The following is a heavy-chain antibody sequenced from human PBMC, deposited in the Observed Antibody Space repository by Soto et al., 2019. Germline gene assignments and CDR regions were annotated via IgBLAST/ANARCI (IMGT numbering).Heavy chain of an antibody. D-gene: IGHD5-18*01. Sequence: QVQLQESGPGLVKPSETLSLTCTVSADSIRSYYWAWIRQAPGKGLEWLGYIYYTISNTENTNYNPSLRSRVTMSLDTSKNQFSLRLSSVTAADTAMYYCARYVDTPNQRDAFDIWGKGTMVTVSS. J-gene: IGHJ3*02. V-gene: IGHV4-59*01. CDR1: ADSIRSYY. CDR3: ARYVDTPNQRDAFDI. CDR2: IYYTISNTENT.